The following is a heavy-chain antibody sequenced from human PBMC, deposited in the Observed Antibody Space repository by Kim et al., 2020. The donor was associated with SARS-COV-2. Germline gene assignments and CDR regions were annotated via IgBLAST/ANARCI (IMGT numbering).Heavy chain of an antibody. J-gene: IGHJ4*02. Sequence: SETLSLTCTVSGGSISSYYWSWIRQPAGKGLEWIGRIYTSGSTNYNPSLKSRVTMSVDTSKNQFSLKLSSVTADTAVYYCARAREEGTPDYWGQGTLGTV. CDR1: GGSISSYY. CDR2: IYTSGST. CDR3: ARAREEGTPDY. V-gene: IGHV4-4*07. D-gene: IGHD1-1*01.